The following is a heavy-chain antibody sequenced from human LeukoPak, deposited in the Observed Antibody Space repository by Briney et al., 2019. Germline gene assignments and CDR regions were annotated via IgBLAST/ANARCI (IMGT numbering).Heavy chain of an antibody. D-gene: IGHD6-19*01. CDR3: AKYSSGWYVYYYMDV. Sequence: PGGSLRLSCAASGFSVSNNYMSWVRQAPGKGLEWVSAISATGGSAYNADSVKGRFTISRDNSKNTLYLEMNSLRAEDTAVYYCAKYSSGWYVYYYMDVWGKGTTVTVSS. CDR1: GFSVSNNY. J-gene: IGHJ6*03. V-gene: IGHV3-23*01. CDR2: ISATGGSA.